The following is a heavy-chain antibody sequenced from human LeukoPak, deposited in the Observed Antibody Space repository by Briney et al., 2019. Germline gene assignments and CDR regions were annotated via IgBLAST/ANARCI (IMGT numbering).Heavy chain of an antibody. J-gene: IGHJ5*02. Sequence: KSSQTLSLTCAISGDSVSSNSVTWNWTRQSPSRGLEWLGRTYYRSTWYNDYAVSVRGRITVNPDTSTNQFSLHLNSVTPEDTAVYYCARRLTQYDCFDPWGQGILVTVSS. D-gene: IGHD2-2*01. V-gene: IGHV6-1*01. CDR3: ARRLTQYDCFDP. CDR2: TYYRSTWYN. CDR1: GDSVSSNSVT.